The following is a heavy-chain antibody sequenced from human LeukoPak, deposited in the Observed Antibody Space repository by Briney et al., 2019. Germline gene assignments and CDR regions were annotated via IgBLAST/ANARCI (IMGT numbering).Heavy chain of an antibody. V-gene: IGHV3-15*01. CDR3: TTERYYDTSSGSRPFDY. CDR2: IKSKTDGGTT. CDR1: GFTFSNAW. J-gene: IGHJ4*02. D-gene: IGHD3-9*01. Sequence: GGSLRLSCAASGFTFSNAWMSWVRQAPGKGLEWVGRIKSKTDGGTTDYAAPVKGRFTISRDDSKNTLYLQMNSLKTEDTAVYYCTTERYYDTSSGSRPFDYWGQGTLVTVSS.